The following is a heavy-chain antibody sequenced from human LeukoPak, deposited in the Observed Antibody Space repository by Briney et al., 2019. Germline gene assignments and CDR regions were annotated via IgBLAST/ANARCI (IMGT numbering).Heavy chain of an antibody. CDR3: ARDYPGY. CDR1: GFTFSSYW. CDR2: IKEDGGEK. Sequence: GGSLRLSCAASGFTFSSYWMSWVRQAPGKGLEWVAKIKEDGGEKYYVDSVKGRFTISRDNAKNALHLQMNSLRAEDTAVYYCARDYPGYWGQGTLVTVSS. J-gene: IGHJ4*02. V-gene: IGHV3-7*05.